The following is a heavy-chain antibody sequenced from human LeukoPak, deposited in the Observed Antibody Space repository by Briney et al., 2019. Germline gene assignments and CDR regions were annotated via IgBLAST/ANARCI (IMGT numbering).Heavy chain of an antibody. V-gene: IGHV4-61*01. CDR3: ARAGLGYDSSGYYYNWFDP. D-gene: IGHD3-22*01. Sequence: PSETLSLTCTVSGGSVSSGSYYWSWIRQPPGKGLEWIGYIYYSGSTNYNPSLKSRVTISVDTSKNQFSLKLSSVTAADTAVYYCARAGLGYDSSGYYYNWFDPWGQGTLVTVSS. J-gene: IGHJ5*02. CDR2: IYYSGST. CDR1: GGSVSSGSYY.